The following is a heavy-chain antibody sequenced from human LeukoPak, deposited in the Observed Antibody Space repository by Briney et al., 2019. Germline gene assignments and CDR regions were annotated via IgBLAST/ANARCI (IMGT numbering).Heavy chain of an antibody. Sequence: PGGPLRLSCAASGLTFSSYEMNWVRQAPGKGLERVSYISSSGSTTYYADSVKGRFTISRDNSKNTLYLQMNSLRAEDTAVYYCAKALEWLVPGGDWGQGTLVTVSS. CDR1: GLTFSSYE. D-gene: IGHD6-19*01. J-gene: IGHJ4*02. V-gene: IGHV3-48*03. CDR3: AKALEWLVPGGD. CDR2: ISSSGSTT.